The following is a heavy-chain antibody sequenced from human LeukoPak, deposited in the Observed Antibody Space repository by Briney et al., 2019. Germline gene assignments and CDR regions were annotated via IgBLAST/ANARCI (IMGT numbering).Heavy chain of an antibody. Sequence: GGSLRLSCVASGFTFSDYYMSWIRQAPGKGLEWVSYISSSGSTIYYADSVKGRFTISRDNARKSLYLQMNTLRAEDTAVYYCARGSDTAMVLFSCFDYWGQGTLVTVSS. J-gene: IGHJ4*02. CDR2: ISSSGSTI. V-gene: IGHV3-11*04. D-gene: IGHD5-18*01. CDR3: ARGSDTAMVLFSCFDY. CDR1: GFTFSDYY.